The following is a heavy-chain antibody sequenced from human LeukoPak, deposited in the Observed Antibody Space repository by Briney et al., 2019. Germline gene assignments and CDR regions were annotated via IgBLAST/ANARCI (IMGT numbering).Heavy chain of an antibody. CDR2: INPNSGGT. D-gene: IGHD3-22*01. V-gene: IGHV1-2*02. CDR3: AREAPDNDSSGYFVYYFDY. CDR1: GYTFTGYY. Sequence: GASVKVSCKASGYTFTGYYMHWVRQAPGQGLEWMGWINPNSGGTNYAQKFQGRVTMTRDTSISTAYMELSRLRSDDTAVYYCAREAPDNDSSGYFVYYFDYWGQGTLVTVSS. J-gene: IGHJ4*02.